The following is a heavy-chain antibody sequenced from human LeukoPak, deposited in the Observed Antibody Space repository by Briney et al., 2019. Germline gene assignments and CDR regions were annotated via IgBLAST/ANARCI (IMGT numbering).Heavy chain of an antibody. V-gene: IGHV3-30*04. CDR2: ISYDGSNK. Sequence: GGSLRLSCAASGFTFSSYAMHWVRQAPGKGLEWVAVISYDGSNKYYADSVKGGFTISRDNSKNTLYLQMNSLRAEDTAVYYCARGEQWFGELLYYYGMDVWGQGTTVTVSS. CDR1: GFTFSSYA. J-gene: IGHJ6*02. D-gene: IGHD3-10*01. CDR3: ARGEQWFGELLYYYGMDV.